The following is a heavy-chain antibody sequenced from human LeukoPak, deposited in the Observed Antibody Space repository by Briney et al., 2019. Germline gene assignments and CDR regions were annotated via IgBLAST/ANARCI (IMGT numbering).Heavy chain of an antibody. CDR1: GGSISDYY. CDR3: ARQIAVAAIDY. D-gene: IGHD6-19*01. J-gene: IGHJ4*02. V-gene: IGHV4-59*08. Sequence: SETLSLTCTVSGGSISDYYWSWIRQPPGKGLEWIGYIYYSGSTNYSPSLKSRVTISVDTSKNQFSLKLSFVTAADTAVYYCARQIAVAAIDYWGQGTLVTVSS. CDR2: IYYSGST.